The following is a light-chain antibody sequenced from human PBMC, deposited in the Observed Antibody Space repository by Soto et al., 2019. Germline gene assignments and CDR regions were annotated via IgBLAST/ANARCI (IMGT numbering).Light chain of an antibody. V-gene: IGKV2-28*01. CDR1: LSLLHSDGYNY. CDR3: MHPLQTPYT. Sequence: DIVMTQSPLSLPVTPGEPASISCRSSLSLLHSDGYNYLDWYLQKLGQFPHLLIYLGSNRASGVPDRFRGSGSRTDFTLKISRVEAEDVVVYYYMHPLQTPYTFGQVTKLEMK. J-gene: IGKJ2*01. CDR2: LGS.